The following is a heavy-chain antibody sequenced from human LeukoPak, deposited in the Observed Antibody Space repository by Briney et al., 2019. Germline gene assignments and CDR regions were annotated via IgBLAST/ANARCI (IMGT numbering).Heavy chain of an antibody. D-gene: IGHD5-24*01. Sequence: ASVTVSCKASGGTFSSYAISWVRQAPGQGLEWMGGIIPIFGTANYAQKFQGRVTITADESTSTAYMELSSLRSEDTAVYYCARYMPLDGYRYYYYMDVWGKGTTVTVSS. CDR3: ARYMPLDGYRYYYYMDV. V-gene: IGHV1-69*13. CDR2: IIPIFGTA. CDR1: GGTFSSYA. J-gene: IGHJ6*03.